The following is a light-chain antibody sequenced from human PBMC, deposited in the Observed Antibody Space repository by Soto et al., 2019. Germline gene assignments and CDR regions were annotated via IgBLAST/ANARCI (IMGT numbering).Light chain of an antibody. CDR2: QTS. V-gene: IGKV3-11*01. J-gene: IGKJ1*01. CDR1: QYINTR. CDR3: HQRQSWPRT. Sequence: EIVLTQSPATLSSFPGDRVTLSCRASQYINTRLAWYQHRPGQAPRLLIYQTSIRAAGITARFSASGSGTDFTLTISDVQPEDFALYYCHQRQSWPRTVGQGTKVEIK.